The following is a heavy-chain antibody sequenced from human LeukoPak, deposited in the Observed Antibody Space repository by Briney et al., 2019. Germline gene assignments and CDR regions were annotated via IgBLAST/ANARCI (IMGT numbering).Heavy chain of an antibody. J-gene: IGHJ4*02. Sequence: ASVKVSCKASGYTFTGYYMHWVRRAPGQGLEWMGIINPSGGGTSYAQKFQGRVTMTRDTPTSTVYMELSSLRSEDTAVYYCARDLYVGATTLMRSDYWGQGTLVTVSS. CDR1: GYTFTGYY. V-gene: IGHV1-46*01. CDR2: INPSGGGT. D-gene: IGHD1-26*01. CDR3: ARDLYVGATTLMRSDY.